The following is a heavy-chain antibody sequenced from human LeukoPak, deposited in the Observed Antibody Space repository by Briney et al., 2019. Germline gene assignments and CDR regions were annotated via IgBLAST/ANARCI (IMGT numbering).Heavy chain of an antibody. D-gene: IGHD2-15*01. CDR3: ARPNKLSGPNDY. J-gene: IGHJ4*02. Sequence: GASLKISGKCSGYSFTSYWIGWVRRLPGKGLEWMGIIYPGDSHTRYSPSFQGQVTISADKSISTAYLQWSSLKASDTAMYYCARPNKLSGPNDYWGQGTLVTVSS. CDR2: IYPGDSHT. V-gene: IGHV5-51*01. CDR1: GYSFTSYW.